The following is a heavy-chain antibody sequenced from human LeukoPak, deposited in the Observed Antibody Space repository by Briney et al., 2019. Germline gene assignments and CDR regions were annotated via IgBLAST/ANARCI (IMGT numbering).Heavy chain of an antibody. J-gene: IGHJ3*02. CDR2: IYYSGST. V-gene: IGHV4-39*01. D-gene: IGHD2-2*01. Sequence: PSETLSLTCTVSGGSISSSSYYWGWIRQPPGEGLEWIGSIYYSGSTYYNPSLKSRVTISVDTSKNQFSLKLSSVTAADTAVYYCASSLGYCSSTSCPGAFDIWGQGTMVTVSS. CDR3: ASSLGYCSSTSCPGAFDI. CDR1: GGSISSSSYY.